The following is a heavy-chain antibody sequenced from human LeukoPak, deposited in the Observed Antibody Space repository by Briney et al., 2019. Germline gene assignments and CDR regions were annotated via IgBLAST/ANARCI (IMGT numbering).Heavy chain of an antibody. J-gene: IGHJ4*02. CDR2: ISSSSSTI. Sequence: PGGSLRLSCAASGFTFSSYSMSWVRQAPGQGLEWISYISSSSSTIYYADSVKGRFTISRDNAKNSLYLQMNSLRAEDTAVYYCAGIAAAGNDYWGQGTLVTVSS. CDR3: AGIAAAGNDY. CDR1: GFTFSSYS. D-gene: IGHD6-13*01. V-gene: IGHV3-48*04.